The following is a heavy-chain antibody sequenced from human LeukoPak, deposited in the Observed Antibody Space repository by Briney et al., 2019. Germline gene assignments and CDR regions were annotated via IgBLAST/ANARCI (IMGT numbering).Heavy chain of an antibody. CDR1: GFTFRSYA. Sequence: GGSLRLSCAGSGFTFRSYAMSWVRQSPVKGLEWVSAISDSGDGTYYADSVKGRFTISRDNAKNSLYLQMNSLRAEDTALYYCAKDIDEGGYGYEYYFDYWGQGTLVTVSS. CDR3: AKDIDEGGYGYEYYFDY. D-gene: IGHD5-18*01. J-gene: IGHJ4*02. CDR2: ISDSGDGT. V-gene: IGHV3-23*01.